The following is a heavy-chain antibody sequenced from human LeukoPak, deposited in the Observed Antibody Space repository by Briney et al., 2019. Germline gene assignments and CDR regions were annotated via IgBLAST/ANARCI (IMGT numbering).Heavy chain of an antibody. CDR1: GGYVSSTEFY. D-gene: IGHD3-9*01. J-gene: IGHJ4*02. V-gene: IGHV4-39*01. Sequence: SETLSLTCTVSGGYVSSTEFYWGWIRQPPGKGLQWVGNIYYSGSTYYNPSLTGRVTMSVDTSKNQYSLKMPSVTAADTAVYYCTRLSKGRYFDYIFDYWGQGSLVTVSS. CDR2: IYYSGST. CDR3: TRLSKGRYFDYIFDY.